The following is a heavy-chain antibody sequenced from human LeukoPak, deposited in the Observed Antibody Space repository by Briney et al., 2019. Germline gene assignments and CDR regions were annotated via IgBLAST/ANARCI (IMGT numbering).Heavy chain of an antibody. V-gene: IGHV3-9*01. CDR1: GFTFDDYA. CDR2: ISWNSGSI. J-gene: IGHJ4*02. Sequence: GGSLRLSCAASGFTFDDYAMHWVRQAPGKGLEWVSGISWNSGSIGYADSVKGRFTISRDNAKNSLYLQMNSLRAEDTALYYCAKGGYDSSGYYRYGGQGTLVTVSS. D-gene: IGHD3-22*01. CDR3: AKGGYDSSGYYRY.